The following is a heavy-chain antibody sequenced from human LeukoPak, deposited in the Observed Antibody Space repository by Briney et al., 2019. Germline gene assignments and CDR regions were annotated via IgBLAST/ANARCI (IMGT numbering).Heavy chain of an antibody. D-gene: IGHD4-11*01. CDR3: ARDAVTVNSYYFDY. V-gene: IGHV4-61*01. CDR2: IYYSGST. J-gene: IGHJ4*02. CDR1: GSSVSSGSYY. Sequence: SGTLSLTCTVSGSSVSSGSYYWSWIRQPPGKGLEWIGYIYYSGSTNYNPSLKSRVTISVDTSKNQFSLKLSSVTVADTAVYYCARDAVTVNSYYFDYWGQGTLVTVSS.